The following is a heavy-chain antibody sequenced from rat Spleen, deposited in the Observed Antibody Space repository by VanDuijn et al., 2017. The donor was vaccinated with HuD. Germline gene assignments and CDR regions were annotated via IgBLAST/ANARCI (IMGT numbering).Heavy chain of an antibody. CDR3: VRERVPGFAFYFDY. V-gene: IGHV2S8*01. Sequence: QVQLRESGPDLVQPSQTLSLTCTVSGFSLTSYGVSWVRQPPGKGLEWIAAISSGGSTYFNSVLKSRLGISRDTSKSQVFLKMNSLQTEDTAIYFCVRERVPGFAFYFDYWGQGVMVTVSS. CDR2: ISSGGST. J-gene: IGHJ2*01. CDR1: GFSLTSYG. D-gene: IGHD1-4*01.